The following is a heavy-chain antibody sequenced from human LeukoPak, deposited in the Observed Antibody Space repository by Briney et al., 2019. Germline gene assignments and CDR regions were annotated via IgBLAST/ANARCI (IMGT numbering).Heavy chain of an antibody. CDR3: ASHYFGSRGSYAEYFQH. D-gene: IGHD3-22*01. J-gene: IGHJ1*01. V-gene: IGHV3-48*02. CDR1: GFTFRRYI. CDR2: ISSSSRTI. Sequence: PWGSLILSCAASGFTFRRYIMNWVRPAPGKGLEWISYISSSSRTIHYADSVKGRFTISRDNAENSPDLQMNSLRDEDTAVYYCASHYFGSRGSYAEYFQHWGQGPLVIVSS.